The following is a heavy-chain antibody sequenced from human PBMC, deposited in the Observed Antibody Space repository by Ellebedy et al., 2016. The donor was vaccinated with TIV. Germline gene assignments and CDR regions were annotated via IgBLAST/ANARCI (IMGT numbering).Heavy chain of an antibody. J-gene: IGHJ5*02. CDR1: GGSITSYY. V-gene: IGHV4-4*07. Sequence: SETLSLTXTVSGGSITSYYWSWIRQSAGKGLEWIGRIYSSGSTSDYNPSLKSRVTMSVDASKNQFSLKLSSVTAADTAVYYCARELGAGLLLWFGEPGWFAPWGQGTLVSVSS. CDR2: IYSSGST. D-gene: IGHD3-10*01. CDR3: ARELGAGLLLWFGEPGWFAP.